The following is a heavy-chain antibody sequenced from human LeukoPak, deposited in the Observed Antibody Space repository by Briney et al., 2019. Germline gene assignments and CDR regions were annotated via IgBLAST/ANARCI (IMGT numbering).Heavy chain of an antibody. CDR2: IYDGDIT. Sequence: GGSLRLSRAASGFTVSSNYMSWVRQAPGKGLDWVSVIYDGDITYYADSVKGRFTISRDSSMDTLYLQMNSLRAEDTAVYYCAKVAPAGTYFDSWGQGTLVTVSS. CDR1: GFTVSSNY. V-gene: IGHV3-66*01. CDR3: AKVAPAGTYFDS. D-gene: IGHD6-13*01. J-gene: IGHJ4*02.